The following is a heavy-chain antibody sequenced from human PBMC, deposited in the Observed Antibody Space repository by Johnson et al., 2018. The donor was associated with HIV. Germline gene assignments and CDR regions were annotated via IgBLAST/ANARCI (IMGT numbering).Heavy chain of an antibody. J-gene: IGHJ3*02. CDR3: ASHLSYYDFWSGYYRGGDAFDI. D-gene: IGHD3-3*01. CDR1: GFTFSDYY. Sequence: QVQLVESGGGLVKPGGSLRLSCAASGFTFSDYYMSWIRQATGKGLEWVSYISSSGSTIYYADSVKGRFTISRDNDKNSLYLQMNSMRAEETAVYYCASHLSYYDFWSGYYRGGDAFDIWGQGTMVTVSS. V-gene: IGHV3-11*01. CDR2: ISSSGSTI.